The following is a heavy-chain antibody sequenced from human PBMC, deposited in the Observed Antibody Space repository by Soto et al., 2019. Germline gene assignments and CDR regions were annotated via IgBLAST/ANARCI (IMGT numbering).Heavy chain of an antibody. Sequence: GWSLRLSCAASVFTFSNYAMTWFRQAPGKGLEWVSGLNGSGGSTSSADSVKGRFAISRDNSKNTLYLQMNSLRDGDTAVYYCARGFSAGKGSPPDYWGQGTLVTVSS. D-gene: IGHD3-10*01. CDR3: ARGFSAGKGSPPDY. J-gene: IGHJ4*02. CDR2: LNGSGGST. V-gene: IGHV3-23*01. CDR1: VFTFSNYA.